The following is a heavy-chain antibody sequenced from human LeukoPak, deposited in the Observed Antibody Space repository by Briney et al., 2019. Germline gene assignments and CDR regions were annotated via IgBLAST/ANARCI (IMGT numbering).Heavy chain of an antibody. CDR3: TMQLPPYGPIDY. D-gene: IGHD6-6*01. J-gene: IGHJ4*02. CDR2: IKSETDGGTT. V-gene: IGHV3-15*01. CDR1: GFTFTKAW. Sequence: PGGSLRLSCAGSGFTFTKAWMNWVRQTPERGLEWVGRIKSETDGGTTDYAALIKGRITISRDDSRNTMYLQMNSLKTEDTAMYYCTMQLPPYGPIDYWGQGTLVTVSS.